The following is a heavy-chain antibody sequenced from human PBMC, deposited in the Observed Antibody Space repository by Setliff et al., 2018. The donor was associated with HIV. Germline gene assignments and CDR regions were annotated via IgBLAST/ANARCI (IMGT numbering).Heavy chain of an antibody. J-gene: IGHJ4*02. CDR3: ARGKTWLRFLDY. D-gene: IGHD5-12*01. CDR1: GYTFNNYG. V-gene: IGHV1-18*01. CDR2: INTHSGYT. Sequence: ASVKVSCKASGYTFNNYGISWVRQAPGQGLEWMGWINTHSGYTNYAQNVQGRVTVTMDTSTSTAYMELRSLKSDDTAVYYCARGKTWLRFLDYWAQGTRATVSS.